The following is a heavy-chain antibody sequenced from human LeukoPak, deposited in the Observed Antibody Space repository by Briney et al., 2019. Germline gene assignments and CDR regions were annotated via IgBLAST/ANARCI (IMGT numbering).Heavy chain of an antibody. V-gene: IGHV1-18*01. CDR1: GYTFTSDG. CDR2: ISAYNGNT. Sequence: ASVKVSCKASGYTFTSDGISWVRQAPGQGLEWMGWISAYNGNTNYAQKLQGRVTMTTDTSTSTAYMELRSLRSDDTAVYYCARDHVAYCGGDCYSFYRGQGTLVTVSS. D-gene: IGHD2-21*02. CDR3: ARDHVAYCGGDCYSFY. J-gene: IGHJ4*02.